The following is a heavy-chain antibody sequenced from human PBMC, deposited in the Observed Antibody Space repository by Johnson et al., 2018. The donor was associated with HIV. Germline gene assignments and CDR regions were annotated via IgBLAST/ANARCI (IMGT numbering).Heavy chain of an antibody. D-gene: IGHD2-21*01. V-gene: IGHV3-30*04. CDR3: ARDGYSGGFDI. CDR2: ISYDGSNK. Sequence: QVQLVESGGGVVQPGRSLRLSCAASGFTFSSYAMHWVRQAPGKGLEWVAVISYDGSNKYHADSVKGRFTISRDNSKNTLYLQMNSLKTEDTAVYYCARDGYSGGFDIWGQGTMVTVSS. J-gene: IGHJ3*02. CDR1: GFTFSSYA.